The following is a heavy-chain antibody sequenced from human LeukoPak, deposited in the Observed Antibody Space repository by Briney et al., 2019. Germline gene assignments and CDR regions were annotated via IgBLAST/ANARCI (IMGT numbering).Heavy chain of an antibody. D-gene: IGHD5-24*01. Sequence: GSLRLSCAASGFTFSSYAMSWVRQPPGKGLEWIGEINHSGSTNYNPSLKSRVTISVDTSKNQFSLKLSSVTAADTAVYYCASGRDGYNSWGQGTLVTVSS. CDR2: INHSGST. CDR3: ASGRDGYNS. J-gene: IGHJ5*02. V-gene: IGHV4-34*01. CDR1: GFTFSSYA.